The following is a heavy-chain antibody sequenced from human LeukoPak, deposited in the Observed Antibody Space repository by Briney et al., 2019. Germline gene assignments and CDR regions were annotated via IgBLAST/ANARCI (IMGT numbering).Heavy chain of an antibody. V-gene: IGHV3-30*18. CDR3: ANGNPMVRGVITGAY. Sequence: GGSLRLSCAASGFTFSSYGMHWVRQAPGKGLEWVAGISYDGSNKYYADSVKGRFTISRDNSKNTLYLQMNSLRAEDTAVYYCANGNPMVRGVITGAYWGQGTLVTVSS. CDR2: ISYDGSNK. CDR1: GFTFSSYG. J-gene: IGHJ4*02. D-gene: IGHD3-10*01.